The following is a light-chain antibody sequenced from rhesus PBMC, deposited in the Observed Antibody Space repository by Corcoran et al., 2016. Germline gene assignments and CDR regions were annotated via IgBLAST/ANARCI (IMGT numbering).Light chain of an antibody. J-gene: IGKJ2*01. CDR2: EAS. V-gene: IGKV1-25*01. CDR1: QGITND. CDR3: QQYYSTPYS. Sequence: DIQMTQSPSSLSASVGDRVTITCRARQGITNDLAWYQQKPGETPKLLIYEASSLQRGIPSRFSGSGSGTDFTLTISSLQSEDFATYYCQQYYSTPYSFGQGTKVEIK.